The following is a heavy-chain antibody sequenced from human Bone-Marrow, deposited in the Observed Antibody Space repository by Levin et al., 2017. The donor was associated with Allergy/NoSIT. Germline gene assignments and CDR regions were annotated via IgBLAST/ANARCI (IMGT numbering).Heavy chain of an antibody. CDR2: IYRDGGTI. D-gene: IGHD4-17*01. J-gene: IGHJ3*02. CDR3: AKDPNGDYVGAFDT. CDR1: EFTLSGYG. V-gene: IGHV3-23*01. Sequence: GGSLRLSCAASEFTLSGYGMTWVRQAPGQGLEWVSSIYRDGGTIYYADSVKGRFTTSRDNSRNILYLQMNSLRAEDTAVYHCAKDPNGDYVGAFDTWGQGTVVTVSS.